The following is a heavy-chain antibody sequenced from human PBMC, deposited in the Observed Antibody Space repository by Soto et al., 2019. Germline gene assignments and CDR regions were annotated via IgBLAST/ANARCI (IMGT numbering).Heavy chain of an antibody. CDR1: GFTFSSYA. J-gene: IGHJ4*02. D-gene: IGHD3-10*01. V-gene: IGHV3-23*01. Sequence: EVQLLESGGGLVQPGGSLRLSCAASGFTFSSYAMSWVRQAPGKGLEWVSAISGSGGSTYYADSVKGRFTISRDNSKNTLYLQMNSLRAEDTAVYYCAKVGIRFGELVKYYFDYWGQGTLVTVSS. CDR2: ISGSGGST. CDR3: AKVGIRFGELVKYYFDY.